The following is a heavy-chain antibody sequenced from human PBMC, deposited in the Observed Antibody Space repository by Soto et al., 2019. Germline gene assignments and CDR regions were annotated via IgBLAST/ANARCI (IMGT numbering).Heavy chain of an antibody. Sequence: QVQLVESGGGVVQPGRSLRLSCAASGFTFSSYGMHWVRQAPGKGLEWVAVISYDGSNKYYADSVKGRFTISRDNSKNTLYLQMNSLRAEDMAVYYCAKSPYGGRTGGSFDYWGQGTLVTVSS. CDR3: AKSPYGGRTGGSFDY. V-gene: IGHV3-30*18. D-gene: IGHD1-26*01. CDR2: ISYDGSNK. J-gene: IGHJ4*02. CDR1: GFTFSSYG.